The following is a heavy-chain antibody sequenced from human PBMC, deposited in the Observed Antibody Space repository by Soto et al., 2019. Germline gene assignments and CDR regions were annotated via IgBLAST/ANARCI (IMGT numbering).Heavy chain of an antibody. D-gene: IGHD6-19*01. J-gene: IGHJ4*02. CDR1: GGSISSGGSS. V-gene: IGHV4-30-2*01. Sequence: PSETLSLTCTVSGGSISSGGSSWSWIRQPPGKGLEWIGYIYHSGSTYYNPSLKSRVTISVDRSKNQFSLKLSSVTAADTPVYYCARAGDSSGPVALGYWGQGTLVTVSS. CDR2: IYHSGST. CDR3: ARAGDSSGPVALGY.